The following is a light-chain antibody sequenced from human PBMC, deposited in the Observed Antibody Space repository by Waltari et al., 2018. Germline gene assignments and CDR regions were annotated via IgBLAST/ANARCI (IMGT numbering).Light chain of an antibody. CDR1: SSDVGGYNY. Sequence: QSALRQPASVSGSPGQSITIPCTGTSSDVGGYNYVSWYQQHPGKATKLMIYEVSNRPPGVSNRFYGCKSGNTASMTICGLQAEDGAHYCCSSYTSSTTLVFGGGTQLTVL. J-gene: IGLJ2*01. CDR2: EVS. CDR3: SSYTSSTTLV. V-gene: IGLV2-14*01.